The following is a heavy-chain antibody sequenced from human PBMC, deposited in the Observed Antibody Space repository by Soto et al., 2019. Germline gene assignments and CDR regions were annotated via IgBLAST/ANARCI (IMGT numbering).Heavy chain of an antibody. J-gene: IGHJ5*02. V-gene: IGHV4-34*01. CDR3: ARGRIAARPNWFDP. D-gene: IGHD6-6*01. Sequence: SETLSLTCAVYGGSFSGYYWSWIRQPPGKGLEWIGEINHSGSTNYNPSLKSRVTISVDTSKNQFSLKLSSVTAADTAVYYCARGRIAARPNWFDPWGQGTMVTVSS. CDR2: INHSGST. CDR1: GGSFSGYY.